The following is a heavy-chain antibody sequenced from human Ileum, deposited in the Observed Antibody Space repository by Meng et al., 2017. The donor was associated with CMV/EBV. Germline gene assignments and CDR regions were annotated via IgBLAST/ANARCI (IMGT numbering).Heavy chain of an antibody. CDR3: ARENDYGEANLDY. D-gene: IGHD4-17*01. J-gene: IGHJ4*02. V-gene: IGHV3-7*01. Sequence: ASGFTFSVYSMSWVRQTPGKGLEWVANIKQDGSETDYLDSVKGRFTISRDNAKNSVYLRMKSLRAEDTAVYYCARENDYGEANLDYWGQGTLVTVSS. CDR2: IKQDGSET. CDR1: GFTFSVYS.